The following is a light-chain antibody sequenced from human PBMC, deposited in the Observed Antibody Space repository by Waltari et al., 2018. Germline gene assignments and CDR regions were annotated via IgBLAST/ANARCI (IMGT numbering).Light chain of an antibody. J-gene: IGLJ3*02. Sequence: QSVLTQPPSASGTPGQRVTMSCSGSSSNIGSNTVNWYQQLPGTAPKLLIYSNNQRPSGVPDRFSGSKSGTSASLAISVLQSEDEADYYCAAWDDSLNGWVFGGGTKLTVL. CDR2: SNN. CDR1: SSNIGSNT. V-gene: IGLV1-44*01. CDR3: AAWDDSLNGWV.